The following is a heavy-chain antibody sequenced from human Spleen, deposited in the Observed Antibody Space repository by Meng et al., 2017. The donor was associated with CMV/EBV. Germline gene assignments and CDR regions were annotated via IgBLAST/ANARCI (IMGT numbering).Heavy chain of an antibody. J-gene: IGHJ4*02. CDR3: AKGGTVKMYPLDY. CDR2: IYTDGAT. Sequence: GESLKISCAASGFTFSSYAMHWVRQAPGKGLEWVSVIYTDGATYYADSVKGRFSISRDNSKNTLYLQMNSLRAEDTAVYYCAKGGTVKMYPLDYWGQGTLVTVSS. V-gene: IGHV3-NL1*01. CDR1: GFTFSSYA. D-gene: IGHD4-11*01.